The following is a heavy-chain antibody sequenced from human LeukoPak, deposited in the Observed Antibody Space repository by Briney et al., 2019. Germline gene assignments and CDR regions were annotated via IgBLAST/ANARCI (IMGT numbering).Heavy chain of an antibody. D-gene: IGHD1-26*01. CDR2: INPNSGGT. J-gene: IGHJ4*02. CDR3: AREDSVGATGY. V-gene: IGHV1-2*06. Sequence: GGSLRLSCAASGFTFTGYYMHWVRQAPGQGLEWMGRINPNSGGTNYAQKFQGRVTMTRDTSINTAYMELSRLRSDDTAVYYCAREDSVGATGYWGQGTLVTVSS. CDR1: GFTFTGYY.